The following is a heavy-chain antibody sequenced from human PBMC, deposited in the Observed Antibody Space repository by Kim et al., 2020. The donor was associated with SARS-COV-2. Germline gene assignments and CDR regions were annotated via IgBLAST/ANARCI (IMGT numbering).Heavy chain of an antibody. CDR3: AKEVGSTYYFDY. CDR2: IKPSDTRT. D-gene: IGHD1-26*01. V-gene: IGHV1-46*01. J-gene: IGHJ4*02. Sequence: ASVKVSCKASGYTFSSSHIHWVRQAPGQGLEWMGIIKPSDTRTNYAQEFQGRLTMTRDTSTSTVYMELSSLRSEDTAIYYCAKEVGSTYYFDYWGQGTLVTVSS. CDR1: GYTFSSSH.